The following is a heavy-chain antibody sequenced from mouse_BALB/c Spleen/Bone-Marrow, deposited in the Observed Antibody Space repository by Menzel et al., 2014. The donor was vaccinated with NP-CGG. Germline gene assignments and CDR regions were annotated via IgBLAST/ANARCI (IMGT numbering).Heavy chain of an antibody. J-gene: IGHJ1*01. V-gene: IGHV5-6-3*01. CDR2: INNNGGST. CDR3: ARVYRWYFDV. Sequence: EVQLVESGGGLVQPGGSLKLSCVASGFTFSSYGMSWVRQTPDKRLELVATINNNGGSTYYPDSVKDQFTISRDNAKNTLYLQMSSLKSEDTAMYYCARVYRWYFDVWGAGTTVTVSS. CDR1: GFTFSSYG.